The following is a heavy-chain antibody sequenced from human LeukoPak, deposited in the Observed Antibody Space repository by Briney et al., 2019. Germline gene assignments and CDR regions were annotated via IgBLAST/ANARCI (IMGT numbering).Heavy chain of an antibody. CDR2: ISGSGGST. Sequence: PGGSLRLSCAASGFTFSNYAMSWVRQAPGKGLEWVSTISGSGGSTYYADSVKGRFTISRDNSKSTLYLQMNSLRAEDTAVYYCARSPWGGYNFWSGYRLDFDYWGQGTLVTVSS. D-gene: IGHD3-3*01. CDR3: ARSPWGGYNFWSGYRLDFDY. V-gene: IGHV3-23*01. J-gene: IGHJ4*02. CDR1: GFTFSNYA.